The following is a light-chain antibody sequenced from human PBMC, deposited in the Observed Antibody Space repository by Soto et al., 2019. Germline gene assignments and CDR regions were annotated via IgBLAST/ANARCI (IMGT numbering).Light chain of an antibody. CDR2: GES. CDR1: QRVNSH. Sequence: EIVMTQSPASLSVSPGERVTLSCRASQRVNSHLAWYQQKPGQAPRLLILGESTRATGTPARFSGSGSGTDFTLTITSLQSEDFAVYYCQQYNEWPLTVGGGTKVEIK. J-gene: IGKJ4*01. CDR3: QQYNEWPLT. V-gene: IGKV3D-15*01.